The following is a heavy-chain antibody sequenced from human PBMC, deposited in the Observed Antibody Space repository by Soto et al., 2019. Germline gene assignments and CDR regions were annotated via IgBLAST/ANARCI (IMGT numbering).Heavy chain of an antibody. Sequence: SVRVSCKASGFTFSTSAVQWVRQARGQRPEWMGWIVGGSGNTNYAQNSQERVIITRDMSTSTVYMELSSLRSDDTAVYFCAARRSGLYAMDVWGQGTTVTVSS. D-gene: IGHD1-26*01. CDR3: AARRSGLYAMDV. V-gene: IGHV1-58*01. CDR1: GFTFSTSA. J-gene: IGHJ6*02. CDR2: IVGGSGNT.